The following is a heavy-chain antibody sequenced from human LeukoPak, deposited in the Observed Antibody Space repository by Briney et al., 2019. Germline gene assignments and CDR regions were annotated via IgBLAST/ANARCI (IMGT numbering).Heavy chain of an antibody. D-gene: IGHD5-12*01. V-gene: IGHV1-69*13. CDR3: ARAGHSGYTHWFDP. CDR1: GNTFRSYA. CDR2: IVPIFGTA. Sequence: GASVKVSCKASGNTFRSYAINWVRQAPGQGLEWMGGIVPIFGTAKYAQKFQGRVTITADESTSTAYMELSSLRSEDTAVYYCARAGHSGYTHWFDPWGQGTLVTVSS. J-gene: IGHJ5*02.